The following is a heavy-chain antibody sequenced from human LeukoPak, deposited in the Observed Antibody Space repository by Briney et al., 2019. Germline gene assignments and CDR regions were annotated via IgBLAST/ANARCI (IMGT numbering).Heavy chain of an antibody. V-gene: IGHV4-59*01. CDR3: ARAGVPPTYYDFWSGYYLHYYGMDV. CDR2: IYYSGST. D-gene: IGHD3-3*01. Sequence: PSETLSLTCTVSGGSTSSYYWSWIRQPPGKGLEWIGYIYYSGSTNYNPSLKSRVTISVDTSKNQFSLKLSSVTAADTAVYYCARAGVPPTYYDFWSGYYLHYYGMDVWGQGTTVTVSS. CDR1: GGSTSSYY. J-gene: IGHJ6*02.